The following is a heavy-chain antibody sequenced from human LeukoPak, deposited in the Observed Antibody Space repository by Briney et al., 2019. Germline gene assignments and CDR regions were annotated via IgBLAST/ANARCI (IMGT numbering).Heavy chain of an antibody. J-gene: IGHJ4*02. CDR1: GFTFDDYG. V-gene: IGHV3-20*04. CDR3: ARGYCSGNSCRLFDY. CDR2: VTWNAGST. Sequence: GGSLRLSRAASGFTFDDYGMAWVRQPPGKGLEWVSGVTWNAGSTGYADSVKGRFTISRDNAKSSLYLQMNSLRAEDTALYYCARGYCSGNSCRLFDYWGQGTLVTVSS. D-gene: IGHD2-15*01.